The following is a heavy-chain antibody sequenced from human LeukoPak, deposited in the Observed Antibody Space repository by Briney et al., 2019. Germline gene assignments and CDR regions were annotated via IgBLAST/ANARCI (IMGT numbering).Heavy chain of an antibody. Sequence: TSETLSLTCVVYGGSFSGYYWSWIRQPPGKGLEWIGEINHSGSTNYNPSLKSRVTISVDTSKNQFSLKLSSVTAADTAVYYCARGVDRLVPKKYYFDYWGQGTLVSVST. D-gene: IGHD6-19*01. V-gene: IGHV4-34*01. CDR3: ARGVDRLVPKKYYFDY. CDR1: GGSFSGYY. CDR2: INHSGST. J-gene: IGHJ4*02.